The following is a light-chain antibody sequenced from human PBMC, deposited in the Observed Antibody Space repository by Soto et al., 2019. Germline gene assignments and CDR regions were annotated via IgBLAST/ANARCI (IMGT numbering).Light chain of an antibody. J-gene: IGKJ1*01. Sequence: EIVMTQSAATLSVSPGERATLSCRASRTVSSNLAWYQQKPGQPPRLLIYGASTRANGIPARFSGSGSGTEFTLTISSLQSEDFAVYYCQHYNNWPPWTFGQGTKVDI. CDR1: RTVSSN. CDR3: QHYNNWPPWT. CDR2: GAS. V-gene: IGKV3-15*01.